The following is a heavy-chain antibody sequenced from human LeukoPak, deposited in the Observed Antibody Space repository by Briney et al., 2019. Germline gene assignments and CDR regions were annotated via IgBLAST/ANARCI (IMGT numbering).Heavy chain of an antibody. D-gene: IGHD6-13*01. Sequence: PGGSLRLSCAASGFTFSSYWMSWVRQAPGKGLEGVANIKQDGSEKYYVDSVKGRFTISRDNAKNSLYQQMNSLRAEDTAVYYCARFRVRWSIAAADAWGQGTLVTVSS. J-gene: IGHJ5*02. CDR1: GFTFSSYW. CDR2: IKQDGSEK. V-gene: IGHV3-7*01. CDR3: ARFRVRWSIAAADA.